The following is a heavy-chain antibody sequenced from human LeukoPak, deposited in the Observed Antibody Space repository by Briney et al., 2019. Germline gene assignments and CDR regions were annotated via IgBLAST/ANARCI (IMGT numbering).Heavy chain of an antibody. V-gene: IGHV4-39*02. J-gene: IGHJ6*03. D-gene: IGHD3-10*01. CDR3: ARMVRGDALGPNYYPYHMDL. Sequence: SEALSLTCTVSGGSLSSHLYFWAWLRQPPGKGLEWIGSIYYCGNTYYNPPLKRRLTISVHTSKAVFSQKHASLTAADTAIMFRARMVRGDALGPNYYPYHMDLWGTGTTVSVSS. CDR2: IYYCGNT. CDR1: GGSLSSHLYF.